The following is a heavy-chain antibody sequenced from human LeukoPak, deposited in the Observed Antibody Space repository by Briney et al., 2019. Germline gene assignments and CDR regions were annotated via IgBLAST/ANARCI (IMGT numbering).Heavy chain of an antibody. Sequence: PSETLSLTCTVSGGSISSGGYYWSWIREHPGKGLEWIGYFYYSGSTYYNPSLKSRVTISVDTSKNQFSLKLSSVTAADTAVYYCARDPVSPITMVRLDAFDIWGQGTMVTVSS. CDR1: GGSISSGGYY. D-gene: IGHD3-10*01. V-gene: IGHV4-31*03. J-gene: IGHJ3*02. CDR2: FYYSGST. CDR3: ARDPVSPITMVRLDAFDI.